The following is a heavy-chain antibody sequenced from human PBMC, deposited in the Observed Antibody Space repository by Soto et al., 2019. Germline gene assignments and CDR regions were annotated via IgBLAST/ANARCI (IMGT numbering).Heavy chain of an antibody. Sequence: LSLTCAVYGGSFNDYYWSWVRQAPGRGLEWIGEINHSGNTYYNPSLKSRVTISVDTSKNQFSLKLSSVTAADTAVYYCARGVVRRVIIQYTSFFDYWGQGTPVTVSS. CDR1: GGSFNDYY. CDR2: INHSGNT. CDR3: ARGVVRRVIIQYTSFFDY. V-gene: IGHV4-34*01. D-gene: IGHD3-10*01. J-gene: IGHJ4*02.